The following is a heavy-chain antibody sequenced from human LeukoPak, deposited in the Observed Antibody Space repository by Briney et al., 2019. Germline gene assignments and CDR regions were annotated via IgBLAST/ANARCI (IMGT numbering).Heavy chain of an antibody. CDR3: ARDYSSSGWKPFWYFDL. CDR1: GGSISSSSYY. J-gene: IGHJ2*01. D-gene: IGHD6-19*01. Sequence: SETLSLTCTVSGGSISSSSYYWGWIRQPPGKGLEWIGSIYYSGSTYYNPSLKSRVTISVDTSKNQFSLKLSSVTAADTAVYYCARDYSSSGWKPFWYFDLWGRGTLVTVSS. V-gene: IGHV4-39*07. CDR2: IYYSGST.